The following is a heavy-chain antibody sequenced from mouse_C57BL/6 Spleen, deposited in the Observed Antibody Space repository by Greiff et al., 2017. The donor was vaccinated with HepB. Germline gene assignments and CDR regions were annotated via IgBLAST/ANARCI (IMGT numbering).Heavy chain of an antibody. V-gene: IGHV5-6*01. CDR1: GFTFSSYG. CDR3: ARLLPHYAMDY. CDR2: ISSGGSYT. D-gene: IGHD2-10*01. Sequence: EVHLVESGGDLVKPGGSLKLSCAASGFTFSSYGMSWVRQTPDKRLEWVATISSGGSYTYYPDSVKGRCTISRDNAKNTLYLQMSSLKSEDTAMYYWARLLPHYAMDYWGQGTSVTVSS. J-gene: IGHJ4*01.